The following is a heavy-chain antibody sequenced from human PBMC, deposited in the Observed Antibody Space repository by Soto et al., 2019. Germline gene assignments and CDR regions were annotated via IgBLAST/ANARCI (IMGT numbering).Heavy chain of an antibody. CDR3: AKDLGRGGGYGMDX. CDR1: GFTFNNYA. D-gene: IGHD3-10*01. J-gene: IGHJ6*02. V-gene: IGHV3-23*01. CDR2: ISGRGGSGIGVRT. Sequence: PGGSLRLSCAASGFTFNNYAMNWVRQAPGKSLEWVSGISGRGGSGIGVRTYYVDSVNGRFTISVYISKDTLDRQMNSLRVDDTATYYCAKDLGRGGGYGMDXWGQGTSVTVS.